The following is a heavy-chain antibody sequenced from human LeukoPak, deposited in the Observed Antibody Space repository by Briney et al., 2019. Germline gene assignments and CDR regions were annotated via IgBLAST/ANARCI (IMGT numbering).Heavy chain of an antibody. CDR3: ARAPLGATQGAFDI. CDR2: IIPIFGTA. V-gene: IGHV1-69*13. D-gene: IGHD1-26*01. CDR1: GGTFSSYA. J-gene: IGHJ3*02. Sequence: SVKVSCKASGGTFSSYAISWVRQAPGQGLEWMGGIIPIFGTANYAQKFQGRVTITADESTGTAYMELSSLRSEDTAVYYCARAPLGATQGAFDIWGQGTMVTVSS.